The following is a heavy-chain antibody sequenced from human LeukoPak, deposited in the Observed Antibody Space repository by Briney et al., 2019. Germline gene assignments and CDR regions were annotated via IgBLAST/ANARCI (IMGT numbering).Heavy chain of an antibody. CDR2: ISAYNGNT. CDR1: GYTFTSYG. D-gene: IGHD7-27*01. CDR3: ATGSGTYGMDV. J-gene: IGHJ6*04. Sequence: ASVKVSFKASGYTFTSYGMSWVGQARGQGGEWMGWISAYNGNTNYAQKLQGRLTMTTDTSTSTACMELRSLRSDDTAVYYCATGSGTYGMDVWGKGTTVTVSS. V-gene: IGHV1-18*04.